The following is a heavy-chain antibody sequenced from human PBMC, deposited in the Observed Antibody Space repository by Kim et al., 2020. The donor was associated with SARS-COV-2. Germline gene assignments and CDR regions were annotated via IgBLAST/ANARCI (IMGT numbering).Heavy chain of an antibody. J-gene: IGHJ4*02. V-gene: IGHV3-21*01. CDR1: GFTFSSYS. Sequence: GGSLRLSCAASGFTFSSYSMNWVRQAPGKALEWVSSISSSSSYIYYADSVKGRFTISRDNAKNSLYLQMNSLRAEDTAVYYCAIEIGSCEDYWGQGTLVTVSS. CDR2: ISSSSSYI. CDR3: AIEIGSCEDY. D-gene: IGHD1-26*01.